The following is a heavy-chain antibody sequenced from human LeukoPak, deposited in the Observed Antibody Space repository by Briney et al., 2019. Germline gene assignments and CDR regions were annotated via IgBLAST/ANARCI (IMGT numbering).Heavy chain of an antibody. CDR2: INHSGST. CDR1: GGSFSGYY. V-gene: IGHV4-34*01. CDR3: ARFFFDY. Sequence: PSETLSLTCAVYGGSFSGYYWSWIRQPPGKGLEWIGEINHSGSTNYNPSLKSRVTISVDTSKNQFSLKLSSVTAADTAVYYCARFFFDYWGQGTLVTVSS. D-gene: IGHD3-3*01. J-gene: IGHJ4*02.